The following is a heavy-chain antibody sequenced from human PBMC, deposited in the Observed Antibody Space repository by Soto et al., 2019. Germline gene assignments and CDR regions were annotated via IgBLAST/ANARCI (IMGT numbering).Heavy chain of an antibody. V-gene: IGHV4-39*01. Sequence: LCGGSISSSSYYWGWIRQPPGKGLEWIGSIYYSGSTYYNPSLKSRVTISVDTSKNQFSLKLSSVTAADTAVYYCASQLDYVIDYWGQGTLVTVSS. CDR1: GGSISSSSYY. D-gene: IGHD4-17*01. CDR3: ASQLDYVIDY. J-gene: IGHJ4*02. CDR2: IYYSGST.